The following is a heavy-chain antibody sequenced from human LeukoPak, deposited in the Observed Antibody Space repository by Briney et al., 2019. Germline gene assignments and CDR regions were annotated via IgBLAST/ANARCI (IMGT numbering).Heavy chain of an antibody. Sequence: PGGSLRLSCAASGFTFTTYSMHWVRQVPGKGLVWVSRIKSDGSRTYYAGSVKGRFTISRDNAKSTLYLQMDSLRAEDTAVYYCARALSSAWGLVDCWGQGTLVTVSS. CDR1: GFTFTTYS. V-gene: IGHV3-74*01. CDR2: IKSDGSRT. J-gene: IGHJ4*02. D-gene: IGHD6-19*01. CDR3: ARALSSAWGLVDC.